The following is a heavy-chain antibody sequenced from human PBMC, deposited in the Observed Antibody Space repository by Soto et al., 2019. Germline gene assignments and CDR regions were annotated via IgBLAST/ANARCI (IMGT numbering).Heavy chain of an antibody. CDR1: GGSISSSSYY. J-gene: IGHJ6*03. CDR3: ARHEKDRLQHDGGTWYYYMDV. CDR2: IYYSGST. Sequence: QLQLQESGPGLVKPSETLSLTCTVSGGSISSSSYYWGWIRQPPGKGLEWIGSIYYSGSTYYNPSLKRRVALSVDTSKNQFSLKLSSVTAADTAVYYCARHEKDRLQHDGGTWYYYMDVWGKGTTVTVSS. D-gene: IGHD4-4*01. V-gene: IGHV4-39*01.